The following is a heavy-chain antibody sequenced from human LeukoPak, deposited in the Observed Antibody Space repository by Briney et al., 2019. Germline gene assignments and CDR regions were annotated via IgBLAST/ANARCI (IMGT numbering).Heavy chain of an antibody. J-gene: IGHJ4*02. V-gene: IGHV3-23*01. CDR3: AKGGISEDGLDS. D-gene: IGHD1-14*01. Sequence: GSLRLSCAASGFTFRTSSMSSVRQAPGRGLDWVSSISYASDTYYAGSVKGRFTISRDNSKNTLYLHINSLRAEDMAVYYCAKGGISEDGLDSWGQGTLVTVSS. CDR1: GFTFRTSS. CDR2: ISYASDT.